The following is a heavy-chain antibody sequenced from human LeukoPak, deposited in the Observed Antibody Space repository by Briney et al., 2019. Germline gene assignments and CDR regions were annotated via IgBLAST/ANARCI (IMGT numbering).Heavy chain of an antibody. Sequence: SETLSLTCTVSGGSISSGGYYWSWIRQHPGKGLEWIGYIYYSGSTYYNPSLKSRVTISVDTSKNQFSLKLSSVTAADTAVYYCARDRGDIVVVPAAIRRAANWFDPWGQGTLVTVS. CDR1: GGSISSGGYY. V-gene: IGHV4-31*03. CDR3: ARDRGDIVVVPAAIRRAANWFDP. J-gene: IGHJ5*02. D-gene: IGHD2-2*01. CDR2: IYYSGST.